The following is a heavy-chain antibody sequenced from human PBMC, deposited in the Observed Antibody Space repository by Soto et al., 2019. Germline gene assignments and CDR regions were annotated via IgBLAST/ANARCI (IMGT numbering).Heavy chain of an antibody. J-gene: IGHJ5*02. V-gene: IGHV4-34*01. CDR1: GGSFSGYY. CDR2: INHSGST. CDR3: ARERRYCSSTSCYCWFDP. D-gene: IGHD2-2*01. Sequence: SETLSLTCAVYGGSFSGYYWSWIRQPPGKGLEWIGEINHSGSTNYNPSLKSRVTISVDTSKNQFSLKLSSVTAADTAVYYCARERRYCSSTSCYCWFDPWGQGTLVTVSS.